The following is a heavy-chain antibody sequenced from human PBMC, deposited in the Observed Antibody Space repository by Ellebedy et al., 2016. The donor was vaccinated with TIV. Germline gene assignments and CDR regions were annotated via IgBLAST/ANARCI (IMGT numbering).Heavy chain of an antibody. V-gene: IGHV4-59*01. Sequence: MPSETLSLTCTVSGGPISSYYWSWIRQPPGKGLEWIWYIYYSGSANYNPSLKSRVTISVDTSKNQSSLKLSSVTAADTAVYYCARGEVTLYYYGMDVWGQGTTVTVSS. CDR2: IYYSGSA. D-gene: IGHD2-21*01. CDR1: GGPISSYY. CDR3: ARGEVTLYYYGMDV. J-gene: IGHJ6*02.